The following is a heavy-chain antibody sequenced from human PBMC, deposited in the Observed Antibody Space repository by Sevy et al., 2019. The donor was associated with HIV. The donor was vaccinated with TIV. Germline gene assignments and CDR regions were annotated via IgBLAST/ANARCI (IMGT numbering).Heavy chain of an antibody. CDR3: AAAAGTDILGYYFGS. CDR1: GDSIISSHW. CDR2: MYHRGTT. V-gene: IGHV4-4*02. J-gene: IGHJ4*02. D-gene: IGHD6-25*01. Sequence: SETLSLTCTVSGDSIISSHWWSWFRQTPGKGLEWIGDMYHRGTTKYNPSLKTRVIISVDKSKNQFFLKLTSVTAADTAVAYCAAAAGTDILGYYFGSWGQGSSVTVSS.